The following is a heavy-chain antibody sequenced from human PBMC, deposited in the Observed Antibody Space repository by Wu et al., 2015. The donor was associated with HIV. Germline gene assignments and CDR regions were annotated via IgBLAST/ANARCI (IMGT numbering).Heavy chain of an antibody. D-gene: IGHD3-22*01. CDR3: ARTPVVEYYDSSGYQDY. CDR2: IIPIFGTA. J-gene: IGHJ4*02. V-gene: IGHV1-69*05. Sequence: QVQLVQSGAEVKKPGSSVKVSCKASGGTFSSYAISWVRQAPGQGLEWMGGIIPIFGTANYAQKFQGRVTITTDESTSTAYMELSSLRSDDTAVYYCARTPVVEYYDSSGYQDYWGQGTLVTVSS. CDR1: GGTFSSYA.